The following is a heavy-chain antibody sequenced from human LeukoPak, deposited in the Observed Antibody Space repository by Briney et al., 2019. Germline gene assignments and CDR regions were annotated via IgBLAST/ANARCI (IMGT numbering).Heavy chain of an antibody. CDR3: ARRRYSVYDFDY. CDR1: GXTFSDYV. CDR2: IWSDGSNK. D-gene: IGHD5/OR15-5a*01. Sequence: GGSLRLSFAASGXTFSDYVMHWVRQAPGKGLEWVAVIWSDGSNKYYADSVKGRFTISRDNSKNTLYLQMNSLRAEDTAVYYCARRRYSVYDFDYWGQGTLVTVSS. V-gene: IGHV3-33*01. J-gene: IGHJ4*02.